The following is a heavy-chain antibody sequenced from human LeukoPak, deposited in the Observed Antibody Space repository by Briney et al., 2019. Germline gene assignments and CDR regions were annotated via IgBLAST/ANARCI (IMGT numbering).Heavy chain of an antibody. CDR2: IIPIFGTA. Sequence: SVKVSCKASGGTFSSYAISWVRQAPGQGLEWMGGIIPIFGTANYAQKFQGRVTITTDEPTSTAHMELSSLRSEDTAVYYCARERREMTFDYWGQGTLVTVSS. D-gene: IGHD5-24*01. CDR3: ARERREMTFDY. V-gene: IGHV1-69*05. J-gene: IGHJ4*02. CDR1: GGTFSSYA.